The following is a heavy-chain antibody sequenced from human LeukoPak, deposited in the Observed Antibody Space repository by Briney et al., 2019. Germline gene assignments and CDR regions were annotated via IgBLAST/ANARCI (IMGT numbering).Heavy chain of an antibody. D-gene: IGHD3-10*01. CDR3: AREESHYLGFDP. Sequence: PGGSLRLSCAVSGFTFGNYDMHWVRQAPGKGLEWVAVIWHDGTKEFYVDSVKGRFTISRDNSENTLFLQMNSLRVEDTAVYYCAREESHYLGFDPWGQGTLVTVSS. CDR1: GFTFGNYD. CDR2: IWHDGTKE. J-gene: IGHJ5*02. V-gene: IGHV3-33*01.